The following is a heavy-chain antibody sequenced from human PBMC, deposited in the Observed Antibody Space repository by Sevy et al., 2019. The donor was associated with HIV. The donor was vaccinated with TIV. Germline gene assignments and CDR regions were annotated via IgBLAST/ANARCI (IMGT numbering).Heavy chain of an antibody. V-gene: IGHV1-24*01. CDR3: ASAREYYSDNSGYFDY. CDR1: GNTLTGLS. Sequence: ASVKVSCKVSGNTLTGLSMHWVRQAPGKGLEWMGRFDPEDGEKIYAQKFQGRFIMTEDTSTDTAYMELRGLTSDDTAVYYCASAREYYSDNSGYFDYWGQGTRVTVSS. D-gene: IGHD3-22*01. CDR2: FDPEDGEK. J-gene: IGHJ4*02.